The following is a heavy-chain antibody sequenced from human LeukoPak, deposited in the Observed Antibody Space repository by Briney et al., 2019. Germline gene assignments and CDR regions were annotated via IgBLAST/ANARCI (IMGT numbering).Heavy chain of an antibody. CDR3: ARVLSYKLERRPDSDY. CDR2: IKQDGSAK. J-gene: IGHJ4*02. Sequence: GGSLRLSCAASGFPFSSHWLNWVRQAPGKGLEWVANIKQDGSAKYYVDSVKGRFTISRDNAKNSLYLQMNSLRAEDTAVYYCARVLSYKLERRPDSDYWGQGTLVTVSS. CDR1: GFPFSSHW. D-gene: IGHD1-1*01. V-gene: IGHV3-7*01.